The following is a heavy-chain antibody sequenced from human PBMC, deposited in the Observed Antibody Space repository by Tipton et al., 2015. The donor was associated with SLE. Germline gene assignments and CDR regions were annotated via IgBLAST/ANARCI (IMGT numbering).Heavy chain of an antibody. CDR3: ARGMAHFDY. CDR1: GGSISSHY. V-gene: IGHV4-59*11. J-gene: IGHJ4*02. Sequence: TLSLTCTVSGGSISSHYWSWIRQPPGKGLVWIGYIYYRGSINYNSSLKSRVTISVDTSKNQFSLKLSSVTAADTAVYYCARGMAHFDYWGQGTLVTVSS. D-gene: IGHD2-8*01. CDR2: IYYRGSI.